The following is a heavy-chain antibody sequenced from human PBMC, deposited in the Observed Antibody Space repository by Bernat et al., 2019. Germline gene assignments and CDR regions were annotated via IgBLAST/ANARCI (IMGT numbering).Heavy chain of an antibody. D-gene: IGHD3-3*01. CDR2: IYYRGST. Sequence: QLQLQESGPGLVKPSETLSLTCTVSGGSISSSSYYWGWIRQPPWKGLEWIGSIYYRGSTYYNPSLKSRVTISVDTSKNQFSLKLSSVTAADTAVYYCARATIFGVGILGFDYWGQGTLVTVSS. J-gene: IGHJ4*02. CDR1: GGSISSSSYY. V-gene: IGHV4-39*01. CDR3: ARATIFGVGILGFDY.